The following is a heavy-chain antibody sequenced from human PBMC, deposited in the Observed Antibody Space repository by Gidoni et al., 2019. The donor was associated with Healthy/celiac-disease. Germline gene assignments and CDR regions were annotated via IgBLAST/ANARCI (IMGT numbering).Heavy chain of an antibody. CDR2: ISGRGGST. CDR1: GFTFSRYP. J-gene: IGHJ6*03. CDR3: AKDRVLMDV. Sequence: EVQLLESGGGLVQPGGSLRPTYAASGFTFSRYPMSWVRQAPGKGLECVSAISGRGGSTYYAYSVKGRFSISRDNSKNTLYLQMNSLRAEDMAVYYCAKDRVLMDVWGKGTTVTVSS. D-gene: IGHD6-6*01. V-gene: IGHV3-23*01.